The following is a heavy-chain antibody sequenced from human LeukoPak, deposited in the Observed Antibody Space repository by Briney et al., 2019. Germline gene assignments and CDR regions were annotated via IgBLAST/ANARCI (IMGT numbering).Heavy chain of an antibody. CDR2: IIPILGIA. J-gene: IGHJ4*02. Sequence: ASVKVSCKASGGTFSSYTISWVRQAPGQGLEWMGRIIPILGIANYAQKFQGRVTITADKSTSTAYMELSSLRSEDTAVYYCARDPGDGYNLDYWGQGTLVTVSS. D-gene: IGHD5-24*01. CDR3: ARDPGDGYNLDY. CDR1: GGTFSSYT. V-gene: IGHV1-69*04.